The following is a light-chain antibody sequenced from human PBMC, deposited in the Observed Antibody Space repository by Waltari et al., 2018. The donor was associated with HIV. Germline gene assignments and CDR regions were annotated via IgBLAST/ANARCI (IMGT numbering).Light chain of an antibody. CDR1: QSVSSN. J-gene: IGKJ5*01. Sequence: IVMTQSPATLSLSPGDRANLSCRASQSVSSNLAWYQQKPGLAPRLLIYGASTRATGIPARFSGSGSGTDFTLTISSLQSEDFAVYYCQQYNKGPLGITFGQGTRLEI. CDR3: QQYNKGPLGIT. CDR2: GAS. V-gene: IGKV3-15*01.